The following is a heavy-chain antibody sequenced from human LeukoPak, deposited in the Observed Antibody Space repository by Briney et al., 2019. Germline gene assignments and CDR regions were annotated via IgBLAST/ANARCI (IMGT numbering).Heavy chain of an antibody. Sequence: GESLRLSCAASGFTFASYGMAWVRQARGKGLEWVSSIRNTGTHTHYADSVKGRFTISRDNSKNTLFLQMNSLRAEDTALYYCALQLWNGDSWGQGTRVIVSS. CDR2: IRNTGTHT. CDR3: ALQLWNGDS. J-gene: IGHJ4*02. V-gene: IGHV3-23*01. D-gene: IGHD2-21*01. CDR1: GFTFASYG.